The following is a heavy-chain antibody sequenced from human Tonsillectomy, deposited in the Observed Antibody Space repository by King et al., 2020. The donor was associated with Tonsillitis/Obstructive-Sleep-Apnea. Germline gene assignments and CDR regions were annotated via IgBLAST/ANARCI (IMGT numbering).Heavy chain of an antibody. Sequence: VQLQQWGAGLLKPSETLSLTCAVYGGSFSGYYRTRIRHPPGMGLAWFGAINHIGSTDYNPSLKSLFTISVDTSKNQFSLKLSSVTAADTAVYYCARDPPGVGDAFDIWGQGTMVTVSS. CDR2: INHIGST. CDR3: ARDPPGVGDAFDI. V-gene: IGHV4-34*01. CDR1: GGSFSGYY. J-gene: IGHJ3*02. D-gene: IGHD7-27*01.